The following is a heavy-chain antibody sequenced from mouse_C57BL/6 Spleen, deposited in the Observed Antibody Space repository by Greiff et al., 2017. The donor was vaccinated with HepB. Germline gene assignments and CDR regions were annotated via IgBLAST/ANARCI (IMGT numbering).Heavy chain of an antibody. CDR2: ISSGGSYT. J-gene: IGHJ2*01. CDR3: ARHGPYFDY. Sequence: EVQGVESGGDLVKPGGSLKLSRAASGFTFSSYGMSWVRQTPDKRLEWVATISSGGSYTYYPDSVKGRFTISRDNAKNTLYLQMSSLKSEDTAMYYCARHGPYFDYWGQGTTLTVSS. V-gene: IGHV5-6*01. CDR1: GFTFSSYG.